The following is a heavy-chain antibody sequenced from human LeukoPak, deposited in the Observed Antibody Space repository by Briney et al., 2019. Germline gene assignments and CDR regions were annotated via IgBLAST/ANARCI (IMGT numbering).Heavy chain of an antibody. V-gene: IGHV4-61*05. CDR3: ARGHSSWYHNWFDP. Sequence: SETLSLTCTVSGGSISSSSYYWGWIRQPPGKGLEWIGYIYYSGSTNYNPSLKSRVTISVDTSKNQFSLKLSSVTAADTAVYYCARGHSSWYHNWFDPWGQGTLVTVSS. D-gene: IGHD6-13*01. J-gene: IGHJ5*02. CDR2: IYYSGST. CDR1: GGSISSSSYY.